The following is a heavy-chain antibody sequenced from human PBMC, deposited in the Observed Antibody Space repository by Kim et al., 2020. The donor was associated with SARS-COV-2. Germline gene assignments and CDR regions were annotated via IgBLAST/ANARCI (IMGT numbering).Heavy chain of an antibody. V-gene: IGHV4-39*01. J-gene: IGHJ4*02. CDR2: ST. Sequence: STYYHPPLKSRVTISVDTSKNQFSLKLSSVTAADTAVYYCARPGPSAFDYWGQGTLVTVSS. CDR3: ARPGPSAFDY.